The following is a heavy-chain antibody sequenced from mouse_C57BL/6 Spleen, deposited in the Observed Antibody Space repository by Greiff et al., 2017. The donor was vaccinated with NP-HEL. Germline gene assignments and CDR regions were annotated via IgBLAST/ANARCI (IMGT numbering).Heavy chain of an antibody. CDR1: GYTFTTYP. V-gene: IGHV1-47*01. CDR3: ARIYYDYDAGGYYFDY. Sequence: VQLQQSGAELVKPGASVKMSCKASGYTFTTYPIEWMKQNHGKSLEWIGNFHPYNDDTKYNEKFKGKATLTVEKSTSTVYLELSRLTSDDSAVYYCARIYYDYDAGGYYFDYWGQGTTLTVSS. J-gene: IGHJ2*01. D-gene: IGHD2-4*01. CDR2: FHPYNDDT.